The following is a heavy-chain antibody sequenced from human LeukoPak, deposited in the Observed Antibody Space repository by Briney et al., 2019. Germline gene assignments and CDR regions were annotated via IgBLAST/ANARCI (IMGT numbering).Heavy chain of an antibody. V-gene: IGHV4-4*02. Sequence: PSGTLSLTCAVSGGSISSSNWWSWVRQPPGKGLEWIGEIYHSGSTNYNPSLKSRVTISVDKSKNQFSLKLSSVTAADTAVYYCATTAYYGSGSEDYWGQGTLVTVSS. CDR1: GGSISSSNW. D-gene: IGHD3-10*01. CDR3: ATTAYYGSGSEDY. CDR2: IYHSGST. J-gene: IGHJ4*02.